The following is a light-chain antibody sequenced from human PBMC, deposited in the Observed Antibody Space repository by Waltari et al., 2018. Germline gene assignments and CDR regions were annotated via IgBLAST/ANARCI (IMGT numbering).Light chain of an antibody. J-gene: IGKJ5*01. CDR3: QQYNDWPDT. Sequence: EIVMTQSPGTLSVSPGERDTLSCRASQSINRNLAWYQQKSGQAPRLLIYGTSTRATGIPARFSGSGSGTEFTLTISSLQSEDFAVYYCQQYNDWPDTFGQGTRLEIK. CDR1: QSINRN. V-gene: IGKV3-15*01. CDR2: GTS.